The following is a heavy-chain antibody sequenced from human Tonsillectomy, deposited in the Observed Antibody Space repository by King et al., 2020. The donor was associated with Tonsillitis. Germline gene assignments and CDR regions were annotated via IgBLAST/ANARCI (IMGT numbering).Heavy chain of an antibody. CDR2: IFSNDEK. D-gene: IGHD3-3*01. J-gene: IGHJ3*02. V-gene: IGHV2-26*01. CDR3: ALSFLEWSLIDSHAAFDI. CDR1: GFSLSNARMG. Sequence: TLKESGPVLVKPTETLTLTCAVSGFSLSNARMGVSWIRQPPGKALEWLAHIFSNDEKSYSTSLHSRLTISKDTSKSQVVLTMTNMDPVDTATYYCALSFLEWSLIDSHAAFDIWGQGTMVTVSS.